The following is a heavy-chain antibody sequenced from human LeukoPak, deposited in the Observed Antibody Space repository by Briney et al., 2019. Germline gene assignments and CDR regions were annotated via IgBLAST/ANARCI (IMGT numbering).Heavy chain of an antibody. D-gene: IGHD6-19*01. J-gene: IGHJ4*02. CDR3: ARGDNSGSGY. CDR1: GYTFTGYN. CDR2: INPNSGGT. Sequence: ASVKASCKASGYTFTGYNMHWVRQAPGQGLEWMGWINPNSGGTTYTQKFQGRVTMTRDTSISTAYMELSRLRSDDTAMYYCARGDNSGSGYWGQGTLVTVSS. V-gene: IGHV1-2*02.